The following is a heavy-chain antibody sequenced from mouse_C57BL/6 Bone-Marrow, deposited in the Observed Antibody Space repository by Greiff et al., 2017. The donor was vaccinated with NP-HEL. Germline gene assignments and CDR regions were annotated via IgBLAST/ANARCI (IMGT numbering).Heavy chain of an antibody. CDR1: GYTFTSYG. Sequence: LQESGAELARPGASVKLSCKASGYTFTSYGISWVKQRTGQGLEWIGEIYPRSGNTYYNEKFKGKATLTADKSSSTAYMELRSLTSEDSAVYFCASRLWLRQAWFAYWGQGTLVTVSA. CDR2: IYPRSGNT. D-gene: IGHD2-2*01. V-gene: IGHV1-81*01. J-gene: IGHJ3*01. CDR3: ASRLWLRQAWFAY.